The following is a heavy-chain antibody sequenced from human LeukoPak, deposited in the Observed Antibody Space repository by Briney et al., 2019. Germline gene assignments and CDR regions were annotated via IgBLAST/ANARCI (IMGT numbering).Heavy chain of an antibody. CDR3: ARDRDIVVVVSAFDI. V-gene: IGHV3-15*01. CDR1: GFTFSNAW. Sequence: GGSLRLSCAASGFTFSNAWMSWVRQAPGKGLEWVGRIKSKTDGGTTDYAAPVKGRFTISRDDSKNTLYLQMNSLKTEDTAVYYCARDRDIVVVVSAFDIWGQGTMVTVS. CDR2: IKSKTDGGTT. J-gene: IGHJ3*02. D-gene: IGHD2-15*01.